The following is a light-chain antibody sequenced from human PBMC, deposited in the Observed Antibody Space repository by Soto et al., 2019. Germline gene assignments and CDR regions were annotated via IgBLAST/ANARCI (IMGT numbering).Light chain of an antibody. V-gene: IGKV3-20*01. Sequence: EIVLTQSPGTLSLSPGERATLSCRASQSVSSSYLAWYQQKPGQAPRLLIYGAFNRATGIPDRFSGSGSGTDFTLTFSRLEPEDFAVYYCQQYNNWPPMYTFGQGTKLEIK. CDR2: GAF. CDR1: QSVSSSY. CDR3: QQYNNWPPMYT. J-gene: IGKJ2*01.